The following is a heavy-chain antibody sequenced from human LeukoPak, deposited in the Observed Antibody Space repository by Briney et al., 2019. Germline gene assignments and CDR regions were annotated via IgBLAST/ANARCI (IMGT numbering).Heavy chain of an antibody. CDR1: GGTFSSYA. V-gene: IGHV1-46*01. D-gene: IGHD3-22*01. CDR3: AREKTPDSSGSIREGFDY. Sequence: ASVKVSCKASGGTFSSYAISWVRQAPGQGLEWMGIINPSGGSTSYAQKFQGRVTMTRDTSTSTVYMELSSLRSEDTAVYYCAREKTPDSSGSIREGFDYWGQGTLVTVSS. CDR2: INPSGGST. J-gene: IGHJ4*02.